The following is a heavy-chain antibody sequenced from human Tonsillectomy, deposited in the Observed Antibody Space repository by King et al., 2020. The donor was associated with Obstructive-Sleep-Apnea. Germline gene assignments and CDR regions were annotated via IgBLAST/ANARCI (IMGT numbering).Heavy chain of an antibody. CDR3: ARGRAQTGTAGHFFDH. J-gene: IGHJ4*02. Sequence: QLQESGPGLVKPSETLSLTCTVSGYSISSGHYWGWVRQTPGKGLEWIGTIYHSGSHYYNPSLKSRVTISVNTSKNQFSLRLCSVTAADTAVFHCARGRAQTGTAGHFFDHWGQGTLVTVSS. CDR1: GYSISSGHY. CDR2: IYHSGSH. V-gene: IGHV4-38-2*02. D-gene: IGHD1-7*01.